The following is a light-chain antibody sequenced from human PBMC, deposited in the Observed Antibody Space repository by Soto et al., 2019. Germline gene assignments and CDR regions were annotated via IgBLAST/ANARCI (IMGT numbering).Light chain of an antibody. Sequence: EIVMTQSPATLSVSSGEKATLSCRASQSISSNLAWYQQKPGQAPRLLIYGVSTRATGIPARFSGSGSGTEFTLTISSLQSEDFAVYYCQQYKNWPRTFGQGTKVE. CDR1: QSISSN. CDR2: GVS. V-gene: IGKV3-15*01. CDR3: QQYKNWPRT. J-gene: IGKJ1*01.